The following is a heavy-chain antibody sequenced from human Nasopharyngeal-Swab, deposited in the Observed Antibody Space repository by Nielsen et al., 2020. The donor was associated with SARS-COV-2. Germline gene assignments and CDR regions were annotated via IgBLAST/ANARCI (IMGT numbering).Heavy chain of an antibody. CDR1: GFTFSSYG. Sequence: GGSLRLSCAASGFTFSSYGMHWVRQAPGKGLEWVAVIWYGGSNKYYADSVKGRFTISRDNAKNSLYLQMNSLRAEDTAVYYCARVTGYSGYGCYDYWGQGTLVTVSS. CDR3: ARVTGYSGYGCYDY. V-gene: IGHV3-33*01. J-gene: IGHJ4*02. D-gene: IGHD5-12*01. CDR2: IWYGGSNK.